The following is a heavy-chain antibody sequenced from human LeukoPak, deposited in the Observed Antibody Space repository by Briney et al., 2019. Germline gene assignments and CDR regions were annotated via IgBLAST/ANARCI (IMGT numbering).Heavy chain of an antibody. CDR1: GFTVSSNY. V-gene: IGHV3-66*01. CDR2: IYSGGST. D-gene: IGHD3-3*01. CDR3: ARGGVALWDYYYYGMDV. J-gene: IGHJ6*02. Sequence: GGFLRLSCAASGFTVSSNYMSWVRQAPGKGLEWVSVIYSGGSTYYADSVKGRFTISRDNSKNTLYLQMNSLRAEDTAVYYCARGGVALWDYYYYGMDVWGQGTTVTVSS.